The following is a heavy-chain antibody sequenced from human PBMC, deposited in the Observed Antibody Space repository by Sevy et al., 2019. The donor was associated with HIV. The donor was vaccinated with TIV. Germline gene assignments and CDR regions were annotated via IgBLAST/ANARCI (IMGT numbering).Heavy chain of an antibody. CDR2: IITILGTV. J-gene: IGHJ4*02. CDR1: GGTFSSYG. Sequence: ASVKVSCKASGGTFSSYGISWVRQAPGQGLEWMGGIITILGTVNYAQKFQGRVTITADESTKTANRELSSLRSEDKAVYDCARGRGNGWYYFDYWGQETLVTVSS. V-gene: IGHV1-69*13. CDR3: ARGRGNGWYYFDY. D-gene: IGHD6-19*01.